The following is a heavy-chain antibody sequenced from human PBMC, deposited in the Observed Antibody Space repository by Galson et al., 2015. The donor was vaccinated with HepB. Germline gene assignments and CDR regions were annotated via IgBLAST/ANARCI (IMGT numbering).Heavy chain of an antibody. J-gene: IGHJ6*02. D-gene: IGHD3-9*01. CDR2: ISRTSSHM. CDR3: ARDWSTLTLYAMDV. V-gene: IGHV3-21*01. Sequence: SLRLSCAASGFTFSTYSMNWVRQAPGKGLEWVSSISRTSSHMYYADSVKGRFTISRDNAKNSLYLQMNSLRAEDTAVYYCARDWSTLTLYAMDVWGQGTTVTVSS. CDR1: GFTFSTYS.